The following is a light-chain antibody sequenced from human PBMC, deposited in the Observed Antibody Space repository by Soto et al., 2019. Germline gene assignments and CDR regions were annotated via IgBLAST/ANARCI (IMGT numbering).Light chain of an antibody. J-gene: IGKJ1*01. CDR3: QQSYSTLGT. CDR1: QRITTS. Sequence: DIQMTQSPSSLSASVGDRVTITCRASQRITTSLNWYQQKPGKAPNLLITATSTLQSGVPSRFRGSGSGTDFTLTISSLQPEDFATYYCQQSYSTLGTFGQGTRVEIK. V-gene: IGKV1-39*01. CDR2: ATS.